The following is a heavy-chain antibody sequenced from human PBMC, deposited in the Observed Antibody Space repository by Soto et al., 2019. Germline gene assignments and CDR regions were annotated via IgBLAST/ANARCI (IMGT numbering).Heavy chain of an antibody. CDR2: IYYSGST. D-gene: IGHD3-10*01. V-gene: IGHV4-31*03. CDR1: GGSISSGGYY. J-gene: IGHJ4*02. CDR3: VRDLDRGVGGY. Sequence: QVQLQESGPGLVKPSQTLSLTCTVSGGSISSGGYYWCWVRQHPAKGLEWIGYIYYSGSTSYNPSLKSRLTISIDTSKNQFSLRLISMTAADTAVYYCVRDLDRGVGGYWGQGTLVTVSS.